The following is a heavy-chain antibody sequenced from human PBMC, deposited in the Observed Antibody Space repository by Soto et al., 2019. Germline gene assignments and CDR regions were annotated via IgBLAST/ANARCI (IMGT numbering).Heavy chain of an antibody. CDR1: GFSLSTSGVG. CDR2: IYWDDDK. Sequence: QITLKESGPPLVKPTQTLTLTCTFSGFSLSTSGVGVGWIRQPPGKALEWLALIYWDDDKRYSPSLKSRLTISKDTSKNQVVLTMTNMDPVDTATYFCAHRDYTNNWYVTYFAYWGQGTLVTVSS. CDR3: AHRDYTNNWYVTYFAY. J-gene: IGHJ4*02. D-gene: IGHD6-13*01. V-gene: IGHV2-5*02.